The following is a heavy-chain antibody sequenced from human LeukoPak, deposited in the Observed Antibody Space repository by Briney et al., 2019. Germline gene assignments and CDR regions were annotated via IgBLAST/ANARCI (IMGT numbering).Heavy chain of an antibody. CDR1: GGSISSGSYY. D-gene: IGHD2-2*01. CDR3: ATSTSRFIPEDY. J-gene: IGHJ4*02. V-gene: IGHV4-61*02. Sequence: SQTLSLTCTVSGGSISSGSYYWSWIRQPAGKGLEWIGRIYTSGSTNYNPSLKSRATISVDTSKNQFSLKLSSVTAADTAVYYCATSTSRFIPEDYWGQGTLVTVSS. CDR2: IYTSGST.